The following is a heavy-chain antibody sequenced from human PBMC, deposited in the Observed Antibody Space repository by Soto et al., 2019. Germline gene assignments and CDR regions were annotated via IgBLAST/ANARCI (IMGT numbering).Heavy chain of an antibody. J-gene: IGHJ4*02. V-gene: IGHV4-4*02. CDR1: GDYMSSSTW. CDR3: ASSEATALDY. Sequence: QVQLQESGPGLLKPSGTLSLTCTVSGDYMSSSTWWNWVRQPPGKGLAWIGEAHHSGRTNDNPSLKSRVTRAVDRYQNRFSLKLSSVTAADTAVYYCASSEATALDYWGQGTLVTVSS. CDR2: AHHSGRT.